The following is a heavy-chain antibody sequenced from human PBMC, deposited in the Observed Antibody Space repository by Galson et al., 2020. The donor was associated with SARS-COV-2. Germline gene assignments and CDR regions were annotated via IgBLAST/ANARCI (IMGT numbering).Heavy chain of an antibody. D-gene: IGHD4-17*01. CDR3: ASPIRRTTSSDY. J-gene: IGHJ4*02. Sequence: ASVKVSCKVSGYTLTELSMHWVRQAPGKGLEWMGGFDPEDGETIYAQKFQGRVTMTEDTSTDTAYMELSSLRSEDTAVYYCASPIRRTTSSDYWGQGTLVTVSS. CDR2: FDPEDGET. CDR1: GYTLTELS. V-gene: IGHV1-24*01.